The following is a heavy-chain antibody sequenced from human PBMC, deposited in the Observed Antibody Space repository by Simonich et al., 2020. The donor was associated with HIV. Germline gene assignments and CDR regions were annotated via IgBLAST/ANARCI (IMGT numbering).Heavy chain of an antibody. V-gene: IGHV4-39*01. Sequence: QLQLQESGPGLVKPSETLSLTCTVSGASISSSSYYWGWIRQPPGKGLEWFGSIYYSGPPYYNPSLKSRVTISLDTSKNQFSLKLSSVTAADTAVYYCARLKSLTWDYWGQGTLVTVSS. CDR2: IYYSGPP. J-gene: IGHJ4*02. CDR1: GASISSSSYY. CDR3: ARLKSLTWDY.